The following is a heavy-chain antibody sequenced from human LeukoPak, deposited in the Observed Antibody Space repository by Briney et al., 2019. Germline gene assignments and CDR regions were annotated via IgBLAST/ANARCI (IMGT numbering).Heavy chain of an antibody. Sequence: PAETLSLTCTVSGGSISSGGYYWSWIRQHPGKGLEWIVYIYYSGSTHYNPSLKRRASITVQTSNNHFSLKLSSVTAADTAVYYCARAARGTFYYDSSGYYYLKLFDPWVQGTLVTVCS. CDR3: ARAARGTFYYDSSGYYYLKLFDP. V-gene: IGHV4-31*03. J-gene: IGHJ5*02. D-gene: IGHD3-22*01. CDR2: IYYSGST. CDR1: GGSISSGGYY.